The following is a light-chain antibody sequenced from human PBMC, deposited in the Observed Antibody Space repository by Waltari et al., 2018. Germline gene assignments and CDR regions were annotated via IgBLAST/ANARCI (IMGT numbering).Light chain of an antibody. CDR3: QQYGTSPYT. J-gene: IGKJ2*01. Sequence: EIVLTQSPGTLSLSPGERATLSCRASQNINSRFLAWYQQKPGQAPRLLMYIISSRATGIPDRFSGSGSGTDFTLTIRRLEPEDFAVYYCQQYGTSPYTFGQGTKLE. CDR2: IIS. CDR1: QNINSRF. V-gene: IGKV3-20*01.